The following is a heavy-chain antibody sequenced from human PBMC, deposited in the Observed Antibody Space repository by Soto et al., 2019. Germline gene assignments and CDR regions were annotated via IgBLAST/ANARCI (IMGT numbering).Heavy chain of an antibody. D-gene: IGHD2-2*02. Sequence: SETLSLTCTVSGGSISSYYWSWIRQPPGKGLEWIGYIYYSGRTNYNPSLKSRVTISVDTSKNQFSLKLSSVTAADTAVYYCARGYCSSTICYIWDNWFDPWGQGTTVTVSS. J-gene: IGHJ5*02. CDR1: GGSISSYY. V-gene: IGHV4-59*01. CDR2: IYYSGRT. CDR3: ARGYCSSTICYIWDNWFDP.